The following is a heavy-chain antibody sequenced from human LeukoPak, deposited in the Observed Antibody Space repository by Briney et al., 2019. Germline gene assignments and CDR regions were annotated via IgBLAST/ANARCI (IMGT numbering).Heavy chain of an antibody. CDR2: IRSKANGYAT. CDR1: DFTFSDSA. J-gene: IGHJ6*03. V-gene: IGHV3-73*01. CDR3: TRLRSDTTGGYYYFMDI. Sequence: GGSLRLSCAASDFTFSDSAIHWVRQAPGKGLECVGRIRSKANGYATSYGASAKGRLTISRDDSKNTADLQMNDLRTEDTAVYYCTRLRSDTTGGYYYFMDIWGKGTTVIVSS. D-gene: IGHD1-1*01.